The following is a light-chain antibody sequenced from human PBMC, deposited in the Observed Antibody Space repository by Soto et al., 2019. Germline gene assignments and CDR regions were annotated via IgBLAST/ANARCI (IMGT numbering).Light chain of an antibody. CDR1: QSIGSE. V-gene: IGKV3-11*01. J-gene: IGKJ5*01. Sequence: EIVLTQSPATRSLSAGEGATLSCRASQSIGSELAWYQQKPGQAPRLVIADASNRATGIPARFSGSGSATDFTLTIRTVEPGDVGIYYCQQRYSWPITFGQGTRLEIK. CDR3: QQRYSWPIT. CDR2: DAS.